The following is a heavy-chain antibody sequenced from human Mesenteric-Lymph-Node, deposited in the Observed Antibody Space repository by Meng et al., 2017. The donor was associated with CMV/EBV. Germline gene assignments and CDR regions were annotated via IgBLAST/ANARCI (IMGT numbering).Heavy chain of an antibody. V-gene: IGHV4-34*01. Sequence: SETLSLTCAVYGGSFSGYYWSWIRQPPGKGLEWIGEINHSGSTNYNPSLKSRVTISVDTSKNQFSLQLSSVTAADTAVYYCATWRYIFGSSSDYWGQGTLVTVSS. D-gene: IGHD3-3*02. J-gene: IGHJ4*02. CDR2: INHSGST. CDR1: GGSFSGYY. CDR3: ATWRYIFGSSSDY.